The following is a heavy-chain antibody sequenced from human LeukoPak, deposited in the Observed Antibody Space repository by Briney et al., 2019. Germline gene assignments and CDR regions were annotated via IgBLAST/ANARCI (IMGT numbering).Heavy chain of an antibody. Sequence: GGSLRLSCAASGFTFSSYAMSWVRQAPGKGLEWVSYISSSSSYTNYADSVKGRFTISRDNAKNSLYLQMNSLRAEDTAVYYCASSGYSSGWHAFDIWGQGTMVTVSS. CDR3: ASSGYSSGWHAFDI. J-gene: IGHJ3*02. V-gene: IGHV3-21*05. D-gene: IGHD6-19*01. CDR2: ISSSSSYT. CDR1: GFTFSSYA.